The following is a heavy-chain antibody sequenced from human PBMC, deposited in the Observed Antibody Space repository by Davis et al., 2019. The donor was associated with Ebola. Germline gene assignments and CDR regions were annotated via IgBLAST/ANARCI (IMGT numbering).Heavy chain of an antibody. V-gene: IGHV3-7*01. CDR1: GFTFSSYA. D-gene: IGHD5-18*01. Sequence: GESLKISCAASGFTFSSYAMSWVRQAPGKGLEWVANIKQDGSEKYYVDSVKGRFTISRDNAKNSLYLQMNSLRAEDTAVYYCARDRGRQLWFGYWGQGTLVTVSS. J-gene: IGHJ4*02. CDR3: ARDRGRQLWFGY. CDR2: IKQDGSEK.